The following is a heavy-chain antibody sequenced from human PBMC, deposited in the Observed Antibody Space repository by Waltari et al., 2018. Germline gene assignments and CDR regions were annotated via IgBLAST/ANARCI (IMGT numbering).Heavy chain of an antibody. Sequence: QVQLQESGPGLLKPSETLSLTCTVSGGSIISIYWWSWVRQPPGKGLEWIGEIYHSESTNYNPSLKSRVTISVDKSNNQFSLNLSSVTAADTAVYYCARTRSKYAQGYFDLWNRGTLVTVSS. CDR3: ARTRSKYAQGYFDL. CDR1: GGSIISIYW. D-gene: IGHD4-4*01. CDR2: IYHSEST. J-gene: IGHJ2*01. V-gene: IGHV4-4*02.